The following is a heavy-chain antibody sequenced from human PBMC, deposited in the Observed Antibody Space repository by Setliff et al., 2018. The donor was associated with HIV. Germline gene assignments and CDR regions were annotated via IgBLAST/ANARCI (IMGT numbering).Heavy chain of an antibody. CDR3: ARFAYYSDSGGYYHH. CDR1: GGSISSGNYY. J-gene: IGHJ4*02. Sequence: SETLSLTCTVSGGSISSGNYYWSWIRQHPGKGLEWIGYIYYSGSTYYNPSLKSRVTISGDTSKNQFSLKLSSVTAADTAVYYCARFAYYSDSGGYYHHWGQGALVTVSS. V-gene: IGHV4-31*03. CDR2: IYYSGST. D-gene: IGHD3-22*01.